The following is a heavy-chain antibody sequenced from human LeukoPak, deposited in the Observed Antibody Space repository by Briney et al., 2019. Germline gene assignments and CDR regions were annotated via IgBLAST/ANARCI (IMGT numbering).Heavy chain of an antibody. CDR2: INPSGGST. Sequence: GASVKVSCKASGYTFTSYYMHWVRQAPGQGLEWMGIINPSGGSTSYAQKFQGRVTMTRDTSTSTVYMELSSLRSEDTAVYYCARGDRGIAAAGTYYYYGMDVWGQGTTVTVSS. J-gene: IGHJ6*02. V-gene: IGHV1-46*01. D-gene: IGHD6-13*01. CDR1: GYTFTSYY. CDR3: ARGDRGIAAAGTYYYYGMDV.